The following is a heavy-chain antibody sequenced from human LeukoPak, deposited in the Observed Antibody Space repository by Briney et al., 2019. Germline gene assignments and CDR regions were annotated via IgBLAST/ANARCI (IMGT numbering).Heavy chain of an antibody. D-gene: IGHD5-12*01. V-gene: IGHV5-51*01. CDR3: ARRGYSGYDLQYFDS. Sequence: GVSLKISCNGPGYTFTSYWIAWVRRMPGKGLEWVGLIYPTDSDTRYSPSFQGQVTISADKSISTAYLQWNSLKASDTAMYYCARRGYSGYDLQYFDSWGQGTLVTVSS. CDR1: GYTFTSYW. CDR2: IYPTDSDT. J-gene: IGHJ4*02.